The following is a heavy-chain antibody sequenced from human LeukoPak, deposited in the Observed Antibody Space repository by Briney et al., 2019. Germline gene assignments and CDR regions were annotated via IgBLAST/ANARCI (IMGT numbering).Heavy chain of an antibody. V-gene: IGHV1-2*02. CDR1: GYTFTGHF. J-gene: IGHJ3*02. CDR2: ISPNSGDT. CDR3: ARSYYYDTTGYTHDDAFDT. D-gene: IGHD3-22*01. Sequence: ASVKVSCKASGYTFTGHFMHWVRQAPGQGLEWMGWISPNSGDTNYAQKFQGRVTMTRDTSISTAYMELSRLRSDDTAVYYCARSYYYDTTGYTHDDAFDTWGQGTMVTVSS.